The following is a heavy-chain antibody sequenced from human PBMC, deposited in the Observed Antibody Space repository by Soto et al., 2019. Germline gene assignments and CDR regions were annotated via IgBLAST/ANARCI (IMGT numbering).Heavy chain of an antibody. CDR2: IYYSGST. J-gene: IGHJ4*02. V-gene: IGHV4-30-4*08. CDR3: ASNSYGYILYDY. CDR1: GGSISRTTYY. D-gene: IGHD5-18*01. Sequence: SETLSLTCSVSGGSITGGSISRTTYYWGWMRQPPGKGLEWIGYIYYSGSTYCNPSLKSRVTISVDTSKNQFSLKLSSVTAADTVVYYCASNSYGYILYDYRGQGTLVTVSS.